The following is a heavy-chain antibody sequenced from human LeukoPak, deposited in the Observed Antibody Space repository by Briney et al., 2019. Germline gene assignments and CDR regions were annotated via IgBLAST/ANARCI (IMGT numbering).Heavy chain of an antibody. Sequence: GGSLRLSCAASGFTFSSSAMSWVRQAPGKGLEWVSTISGSGDAIFYADSVQGRFTISRDNAKNSVYLQMNSLRAEDTAVYYCARTYGSGSLDYGGQGTLVTVSS. CDR1: GFTFSSSA. V-gene: IGHV3-23*01. CDR3: ARTYGSGSLDY. CDR2: ISGSGDAI. J-gene: IGHJ4*02. D-gene: IGHD2-15*01.